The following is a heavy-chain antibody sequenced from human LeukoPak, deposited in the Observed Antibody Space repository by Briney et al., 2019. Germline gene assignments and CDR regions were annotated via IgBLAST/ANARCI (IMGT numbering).Heavy chain of an antibody. V-gene: IGHV3-43*01. D-gene: IGHD6-13*01. CDR3: ARGKSSWYNWFDP. CDR1: GFTFDDYT. Sequence: GGSLRLSCAASGFTFDDYTMHWVRQAPGKGLEWVSLISWDGGSTYYADSVKGRFTISRDNAKNSLYLQMNSLRAEDTAVYYCARGKSSWYNWFDPWGQGTLVTVSS. CDR2: ISWDGGST. J-gene: IGHJ5*02.